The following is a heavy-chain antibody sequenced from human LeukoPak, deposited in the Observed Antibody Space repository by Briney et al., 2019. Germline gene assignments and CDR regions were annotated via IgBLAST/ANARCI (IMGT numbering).Heavy chain of an antibody. D-gene: IGHD6-19*01. CDR2: SSYDRTTI. Sequence: AGSLTLACAVYGFSFSSYSMNWDRQAAGEVLEWVAHSSYDRTTIYYADSVKDRFTISRDNAKNSLYLQMNSLRDEDTAVYYCARWEGSGWHLAWGQGTLVTVSS. CDR1: GFSFSSYS. J-gene: IGHJ5*02. V-gene: IGHV3-48*02. CDR3: ARWEGSGWHLA.